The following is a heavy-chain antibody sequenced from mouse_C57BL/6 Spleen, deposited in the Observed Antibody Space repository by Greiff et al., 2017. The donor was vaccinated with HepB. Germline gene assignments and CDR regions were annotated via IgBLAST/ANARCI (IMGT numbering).Heavy chain of an antibody. CDR2: INPNNGGT. CDR3: ARSHYDYDGYYFDY. D-gene: IGHD2-4*01. CDR1: GYTFTDYN. J-gene: IGHJ2*01. Sequence: VQLKQSGPELVKPGASVKIPCKASGYTFTDYNMDWVKQSHGKSLEWIGDINPNNGGTIYNQKFKGKATLTVDKSSSTAYMELRSLTSEDTAVHYCARSHYDYDGYYFDYWGQGTTLTVSS. V-gene: IGHV1-18*01.